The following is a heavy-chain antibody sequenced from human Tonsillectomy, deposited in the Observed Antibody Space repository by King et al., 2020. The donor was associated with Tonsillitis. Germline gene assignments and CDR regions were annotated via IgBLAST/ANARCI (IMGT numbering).Heavy chain of an antibody. Sequence: QLVPSGAEVKKPGSSVKVSCKASGGTFSSYSISWVRQAPGQGLEWMGGIIPIFGTANYAQKFQGRVTIIADESTSTAYMELSSLRSEDTAVYYCARSYDRSGYDRYYFDYWGQGTLVTVSS. CDR2: IIPIFGTA. J-gene: IGHJ4*02. CDR3: ARSYDRSGYDRYYFDY. V-gene: IGHV1-69*01. D-gene: IGHD3-22*01. CDR1: GGTFSSYS.